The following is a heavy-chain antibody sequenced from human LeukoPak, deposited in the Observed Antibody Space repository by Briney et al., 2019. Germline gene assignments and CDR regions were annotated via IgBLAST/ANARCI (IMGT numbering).Heavy chain of an antibody. CDR2: IYPSDADT. J-gene: IGHJ4*02. V-gene: IGHV5-51*01. Sequence: GESLQISCKASGYSFTSYWIGWVREMPGKGLEWIGSIYPSDADTRYSPSFQGQVIPSADKPTNTAYLQTSSLKPSHTAIYYCAKHSRAGRGNQYYFDYWGQGALVTVSS. CDR3: AKHSRAGRGNQYYFDY. CDR1: GYSFTSYW. D-gene: IGHD6-25*01.